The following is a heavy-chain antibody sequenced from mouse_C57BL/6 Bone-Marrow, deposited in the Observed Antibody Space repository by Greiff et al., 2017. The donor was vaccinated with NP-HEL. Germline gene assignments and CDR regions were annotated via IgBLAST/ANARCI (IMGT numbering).Heavy chain of an antibody. CDR2: ISSGGSYT. D-gene: IGHD2-4*01. V-gene: IGHV5-6*01. CDR1: GFTFSSYG. CDR3: ASPYDYDIAWFAY. Sequence: EVKLVESGGDLVKPGGSLKLSCAASGFTFSSYGMSWVRQTPDKRLEWVATISSGGSYTYYPDSVKGRVTISRDNAKNTLYLQMSSLKSEDTAMYYCASPYDYDIAWFAYWGRGTLVTVSA. J-gene: IGHJ3*01.